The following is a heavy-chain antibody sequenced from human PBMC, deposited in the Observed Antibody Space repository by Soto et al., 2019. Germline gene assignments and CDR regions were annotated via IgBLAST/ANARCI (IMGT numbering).Heavy chain of an antibody. CDR3: VGYYYDTSGYYYDY. V-gene: IGHV1-69*18. CDR1: GGTFSSFA. J-gene: IGHJ4*02. D-gene: IGHD3-22*01. CDR2: IIPIFDSS. Sequence: QVQLVQSGAEVKKPGSSVKVSCKASGGTFSSFAISWVRQAPGQGLEWMGRIIPIFDSSNYAQKFQDRVTITADESTRTAYMQLSSLRSEDTAVFYCVGYYYDTSGYYYDYWGQGTLVTVSS.